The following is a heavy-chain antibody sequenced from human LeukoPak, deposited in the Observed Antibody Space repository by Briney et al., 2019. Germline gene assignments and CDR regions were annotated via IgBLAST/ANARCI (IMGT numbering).Heavy chain of an antibody. CDR2: IYYRGST. V-gene: IGHV4-59*01. Sequence: SETLSLTCTVSGGSISSYYWSWIRQPPGKGLEWIGYIYYRGSTNYNPSLKSRVTISVDTSKNQFSLKLSSVTAADTAVYYCAGHDYYDSSGYFAEFDYWGQGTLVTVSS. D-gene: IGHD3-22*01. J-gene: IGHJ4*02. CDR1: GGSISSYY. CDR3: AGHDYYDSSGYFAEFDY.